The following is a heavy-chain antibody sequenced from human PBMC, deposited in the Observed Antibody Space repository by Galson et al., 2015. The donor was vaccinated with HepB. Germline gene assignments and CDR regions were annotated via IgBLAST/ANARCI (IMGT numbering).Heavy chain of an antibody. D-gene: IGHD6-19*01. J-gene: IGHJ5*02. CDR3: ARDPSYSESSGCYGNWFDP. CDR2: INADNGNT. CDR1: GYTFTSYA. Sequence: SVKVSCKASGYTFTSYAMHWVRQAPGQRLEWMGWINADNGNTKYSQKFQGRVTITRDTSTSTAYMELSSLRSEDTAVYYCARDPSYSESSGCYGNWFDPWGQGTLLTVSS. V-gene: IGHV1-3*01.